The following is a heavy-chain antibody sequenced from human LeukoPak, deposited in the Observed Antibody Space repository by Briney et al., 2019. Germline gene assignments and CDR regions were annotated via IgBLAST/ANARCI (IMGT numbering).Heavy chain of an antibody. V-gene: IGHV3-30*02. J-gene: IGHJ4*02. Sequence: GGSLRLSCAASVFTCSSYEMNWVRQAPGKGLEWMALIRSDGSNKYYADSVKGRFTISRDNSKNTLYLQMNSLRAEDTAVYYCARILDSAWGELGYWGQGTLVTVSS. D-gene: IGHD6-19*01. CDR2: IRSDGSNK. CDR3: ARILDSAWGELGY. CDR1: VFTCSSYE.